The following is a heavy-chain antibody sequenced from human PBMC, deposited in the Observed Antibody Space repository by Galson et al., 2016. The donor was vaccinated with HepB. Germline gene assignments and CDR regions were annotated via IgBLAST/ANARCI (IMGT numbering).Heavy chain of an antibody. Sequence: TLSLTCTVSGGSISSGGYHWSWIRQRPGKGLEWIGSTYYSGSTYYNPSLKGRVTISIDTSRRQFSLKLSSVTAADTAVYYCATDLRGSYFDYWGQGTLVTVSS. CDR3: ATDLRGSYFDY. D-gene: IGHD1-26*01. CDR1: GGSISSGGYH. CDR2: TYYSGST. V-gene: IGHV4-31*03. J-gene: IGHJ4*02.